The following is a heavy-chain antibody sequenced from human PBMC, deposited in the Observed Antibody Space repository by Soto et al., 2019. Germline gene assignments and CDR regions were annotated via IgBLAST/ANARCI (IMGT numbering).Heavy chain of an antibody. CDR2: IYYSGST. V-gene: IGHV4-39*01. CDR1: GGSISSSSYY. Sequence: QLQLQESGPGLVKPSETLSLTCTVSGGSISSSSYYWGWIRQPPGKGLEWIGSIYYSGSTYYNPSLKCRVTISVDTSKHQFSLKLSSVTAADTAVYYCATSGSNNYGMDVWGQGTTVTVSS. J-gene: IGHJ6*02. D-gene: IGHD1-26*01. CDR3: ATSGSNNYGMDV.